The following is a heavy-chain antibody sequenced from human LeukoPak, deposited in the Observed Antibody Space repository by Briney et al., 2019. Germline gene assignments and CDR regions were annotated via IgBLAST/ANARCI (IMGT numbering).Heavy chain of an antibody. CDR1: GFTFTNYA. D-gene: IGHD1-26*01. V-gene: IGHV3-23*01. J-gene: IGHJ1*01. CDR3: ARAVSGSYTNAEYFQH. CDR2: ISGSGGST. Sequence: GGSLRLSCAASGFTFTNYAMSWVRQAPGKGLEWVSVISGSGGSTYYADSVKGRFTISRDNSKDTLYLQMNSLRAEDTAVYYCARAVSGSYTNAEYFQHWGQGTLVTVSS.